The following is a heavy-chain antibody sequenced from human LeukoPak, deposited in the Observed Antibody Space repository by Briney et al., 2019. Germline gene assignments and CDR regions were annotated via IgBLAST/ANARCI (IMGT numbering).Heavy chain of an antibody. D-gene: IGHD3-10*01. CDR2: IYYSGST. V-gene: IGHV4-39*07. CDR1: GGSISSSSYY. Sequence: KSSETLSLTCTVSGGSISSSSYYWGWIRQPPGKGLEWIGSIYYSGSTYYNPSPKSRVTISVDTSKNQFSLKLSSVTAADTAVYYCARDGLVRGAWSDSGYYYGMDVWGQGTTVTASS. CDR3: ARDGLVRGAWSDSGYYYGMDV. J-gene: IGHJ6*02.